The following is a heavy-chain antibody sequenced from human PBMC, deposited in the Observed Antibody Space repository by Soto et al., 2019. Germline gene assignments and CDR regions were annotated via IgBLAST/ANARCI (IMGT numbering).Heavy chain of an antibody. Sequence: QVQLVQSGAEVKKPGASVKVSCKASGYTFTSYGISWVRQAPGQGLEWMGWISAYNGNTNYAQKLQGRVTMTKDTSTSTAYMELRSLRSDDTAVYYCARDPNCISTSCTFDPWGQGTLVTVSS. CDR3: ARDPNCISTSCTFDP. J-gene: IGHJ5*02. V-gene: IGHV1-18*04. CDR1: GYTFTSYG. D-gene: IGHD2-2*01. CDR2: ISAYNGNT.